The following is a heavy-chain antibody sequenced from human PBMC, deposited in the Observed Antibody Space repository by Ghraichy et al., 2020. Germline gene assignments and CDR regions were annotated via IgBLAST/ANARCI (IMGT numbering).Heavy chain of an antibody. CDR1: GDSVSRNSAA. Sequence: SQTLSLTCAISGDSVSRNSAAWNWIRQSPSRGLEWLGRTYYRSKWYNDYAVSVRSRIIINPDTSKNQFSLQLNSVTPEDTAVYYCGRDPADPGSWFDPWGQGTLVTVSS. D-gene: IGHD3-10*01. V-gene: IGHV6-1*01. CDR3: GRDPADPGSWFDP. J-gene: IGHJ5*02. CDR2: TYYRSKWYN.